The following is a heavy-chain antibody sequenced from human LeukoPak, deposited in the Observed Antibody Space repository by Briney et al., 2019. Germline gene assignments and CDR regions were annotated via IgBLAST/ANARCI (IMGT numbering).Heavy chain of an antibody. CDR3: ARVGYDFWSGYPRPWYYYYYMDV. Sequence: SETLSLTCTVSGGSISSYYWSWIRQPPGKGLEWIGYIYYSGSTNYNPSLKSRVTISVDTSKNQFSLKLSSVTAADTAVYYCARVGYDFWSGYPRPWYYYYYMDVWGKGTTVTVSS. V-gene: IGHV4-59*01. J-gene: IGHJ6*03. D-gene: IGHD3-3*01. CDR2: IYYSGST. CDR1: GGSISSYY.